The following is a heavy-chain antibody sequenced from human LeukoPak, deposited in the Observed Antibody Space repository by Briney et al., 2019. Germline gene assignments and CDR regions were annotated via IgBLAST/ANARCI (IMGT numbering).Heavy chain of an antibody. V-gene: IGHV4-59*08. CDR2: IYYSGST. J-gene: IGHJ4*02. CDR3: ARLQGIAAAGSPFDY. Sequence: SETLSLTCTVSGGSISSYYWSWIRQPPGKGLEWIGDIYYSGSTNYNPSLKSRVTISVDTSKNQFSLKLSSVTAADTAVYYCARLQGIAAAGSPFDYWGQGTLVTVSS. D-gene: IGHD6-13*01. CDR1: GGSISSYY.